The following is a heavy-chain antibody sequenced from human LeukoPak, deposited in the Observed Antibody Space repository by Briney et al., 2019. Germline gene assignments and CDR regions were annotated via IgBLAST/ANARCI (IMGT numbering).Heavy chain of an antibody. CDR2: IQYSGST. D-gene: IGHD6-13*01. Sequence: TETLSLTCSVSDGSISNYYWTWIRQPPGKGLEWIGNIQYSGSTNFNPSLKSRVTVSVDTSKNQVSLKLRSVTAADTAVYYCARQAYSSNLGWFDPWGQGTLVTVSS. CDR3: ARQAYSSNLGWFDP. J-gene: IGHJ5*02. V-gene: IGHV4-59*08. CDR1: DGSISNYY.